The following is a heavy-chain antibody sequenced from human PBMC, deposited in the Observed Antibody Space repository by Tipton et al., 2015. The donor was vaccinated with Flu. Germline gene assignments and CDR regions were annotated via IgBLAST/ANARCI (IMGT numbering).Heavy chain of an antibody. Sequence: TLSLTCTVSGYSISSAYYWGRIRQPPGKGLEWIGSIYHSGSTYYNPSLKSRVTISVDTSKNQFSLKLSSVTAADTAVYYCARHDILTGITHWGQGTLVTVSS. J-gene: IGHJ4*02. V-gene: IGHV4-38-2*02. D-gene: IGHD3-9*01. CDR3: ARHDILTGITH. CDR1: GYSISSAYY. CDR2: IYHSGST.